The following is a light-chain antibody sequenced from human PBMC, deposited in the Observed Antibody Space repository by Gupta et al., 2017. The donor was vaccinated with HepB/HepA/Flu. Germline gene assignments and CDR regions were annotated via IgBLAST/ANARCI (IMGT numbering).Light chain of an antibody. J-gene: IGLJ2*01. CDR1: KMGDKY. CDR3: QAWDSSTVV. CDR2: QDS. V-gene: IGLV3-1*01. Sequence: SSDLPPPPSVSVSPGQTASITCSGDKMGDKYGCWYQQKTGHSPVLVIYQDSKRPSGNPGRFSGSNTGNTATLTISGTQEKDEDDYYCQAWDSSTVVFGGGTKLTVL.